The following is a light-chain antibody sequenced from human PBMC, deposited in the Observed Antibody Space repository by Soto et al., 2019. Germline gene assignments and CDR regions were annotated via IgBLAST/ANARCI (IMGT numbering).Light chain of an antibody. J-gene: IGKJ5*01. CDR1: QSVLYSSNTKNH. V-gene: IGKV4-1*01. Sequence: DIVMTQSPDSLAVSLGERATINCKSSQSVLYSSNTKNHLAWYQQKPGQPLKLLIYWASTRESGVPDRFSGSESGTDFTLTISSLQAEDVAVYYCQQYYGNPPITFGQGTRLEIK. CDR3: QQYYGNPPIT. CDR2: WAS.